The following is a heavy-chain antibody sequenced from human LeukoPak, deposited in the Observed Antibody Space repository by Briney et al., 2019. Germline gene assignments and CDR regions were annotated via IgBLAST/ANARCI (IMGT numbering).Heavy chain of an antibody. Sequence: GGSLRLSCAASGFMFENYGLHWVRQAPGKGLEWVSGISFNGGVVGYMDSVKGRFFISRDNANKFLYLQMTSLKVEDTALYYCTKIAVPRPGRYHIDVWGKGTTVTVSS. CDR2: ISFNGGVV. D-gene: IGHD2-21*01. CDR1: GFMFENYG. CDR3: TKIAVPRPGRYHIDV. V-gene: IGHV3-9*01. J-gene: IGHJ6*03.